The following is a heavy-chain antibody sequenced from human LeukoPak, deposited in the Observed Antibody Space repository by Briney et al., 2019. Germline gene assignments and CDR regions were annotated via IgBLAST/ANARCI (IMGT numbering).Heavy chain of an antibody. Sequence: PSETLSLTCNVSGVSISSYYWSWIRQPPGKGLEWIGYIDYSGSTNYNPSLRSRVTISVDRSKNQFSLKVRSVTAADTAVYYCARLNGGYWGQGTLVTVSS. J-gene: IGHJ4*02. CDR2: IDYSGST. CDR1: GVSISSYY. D-gene: IGHD1-1*01. V-gene: IGHV4-59*08. CDR3: ARLNGGY.